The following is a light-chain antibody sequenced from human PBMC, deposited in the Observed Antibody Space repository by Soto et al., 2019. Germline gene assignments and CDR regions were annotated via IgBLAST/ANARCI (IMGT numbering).Light chain of an antibody. CDR3: QQYNNWPFT. CDR1: QSISSN. Sequence: EIVMTQSPATLSVSPGERATLSCRASQSISSNLAWYQQKPGQAPRLLIYGASTRATGIPATFSGSGSGTAVTLTISSLQTEALAVYYCQQYNNWPFTFGPGTKVDIK. J-gene: IGKJ3*01. V-gene: IGKV3-15*01. CDR2: GAS.